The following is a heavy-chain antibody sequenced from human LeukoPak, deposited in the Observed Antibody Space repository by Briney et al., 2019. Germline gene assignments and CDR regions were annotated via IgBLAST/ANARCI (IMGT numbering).Heavy chain of an antibody. Sequence: SETLSLTCAVYGGSFSGYYWSWLRQPPGKGLEWIGEINHSGSTNYNPSLKSRVTISVDTSKYQFSLKLSSVTAADTAVYYCARVKKAAAFNWFDPWGQGTLVTVSS. CDR3: ARVKKAAAFNWFDP. D-gene: IGHD6-13*01. CDR1: GGSFSGYY. V-gene: IGHV4-34*01. CDR2: INHSGST. J-gene: IGHJ5*02.